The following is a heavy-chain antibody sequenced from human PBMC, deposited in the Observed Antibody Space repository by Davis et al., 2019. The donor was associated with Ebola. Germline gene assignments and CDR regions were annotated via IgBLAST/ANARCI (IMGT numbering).Heavy chain of an antibody. CDR3: ARYPKYSSGWSDFDY. CDR1: GGSISSSNW. J-gene: IGHJ4*02. D-gene: IGHD6-19*01. V-gene: IGHV4-4*02. CDR2: INHSGST. Sequence: PSETLSLTCAVSGGSISSSNWWSWVRQPPGKGLEWIGEINHSGSTNYNPSLKSRVTISVDKSKNQFSLKLSSVTAADTAVYYCARYPKYSSGWSDFDYWGQGTLVTVSS.